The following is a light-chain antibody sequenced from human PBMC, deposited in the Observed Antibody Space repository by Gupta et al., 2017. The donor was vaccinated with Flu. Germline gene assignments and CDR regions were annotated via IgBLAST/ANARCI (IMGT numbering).Light chain of an antibody. J-gene: IGLJ3*02. CDR2: QDS. CDR3: HKWDNSILV. V-gene: IGLV3-1*01. Sequence: SYELTQPPSVSVSPGQTASIACSGDKLGNKYVCWYRQKPGQSPTLVLFQDSKRPSGIPERFSGANSGKTATLTISGAQALDDAYYYCHKWDNSILVFGGGTKLTVL. CDR1: KLGNKY.